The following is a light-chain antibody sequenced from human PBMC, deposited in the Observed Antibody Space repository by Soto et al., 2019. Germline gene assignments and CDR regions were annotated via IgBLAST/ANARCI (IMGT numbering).Light chain of an antibody. J-gene: IGLJ1*01. V-gene: IGLV2-14*01. CDR1: SSDVGLYDY. CDR3: SSYTSDSYYV. Sequence: QSALTQPASVSGSPGQSITISCTGTSSDVGLYDYVSWYQQHPGKAPQLMIYAVSNRPSGVSNRFPASKSGNTASLFISGLQAEDEADCYCSSYTSDSYYVFGSGTKAPS. CDR2: AVS.